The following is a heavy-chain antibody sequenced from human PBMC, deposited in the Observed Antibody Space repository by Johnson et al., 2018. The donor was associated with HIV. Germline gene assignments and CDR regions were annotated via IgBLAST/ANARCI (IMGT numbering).Heavy chain of an antibody. CDR2: ISFVGISK. Sequence: QVQLVESGGGVVQPGRSLRLSCAASQFTFSSYGMHWVRQAPGKGLAWVAAISFVGISKYYADSVKGRFTISRDNSKNTLYLQMNSLRAEDTALYYCAKDPAHCGGDCYPSDAFDIWGQGTMVTVSS. J-gene: IGHJ3*02. V-gene: IGHV3-30*18. CDR1: QFTFSSYG. CDR3: AKDPAHCGGDCYPSDAFDI. D-gene: IGHD2-21*02.